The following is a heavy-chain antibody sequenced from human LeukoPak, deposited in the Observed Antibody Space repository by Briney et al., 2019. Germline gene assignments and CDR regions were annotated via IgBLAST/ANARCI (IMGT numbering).Heavy chain of an antibody. Sequence: GGSLRLSCAASGFTFDDYAMHWVRQAPGKGLEWVSLISEDGGSTYYADSVKGRFTISRDNSKNSLYLQMNSLRTEDTALYYCAKDMGGSGTAAYYGMDVWGQGTTVTVSS. CDR2: ISEDGGST. J-gene: IGHJ6*02. D-gene: IGHD3-10*01. V-gene: IGHV3-43*02. CDR1: GFTFDDYA. CDR3: AKDMGGSGTAAYYGMDV.